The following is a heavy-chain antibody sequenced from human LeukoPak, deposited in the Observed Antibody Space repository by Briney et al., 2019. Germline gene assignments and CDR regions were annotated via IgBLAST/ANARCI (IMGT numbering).Heavy chain of an antibody. Sequence: SETLSLTCAVYGGSFSGYYWSWIRPPPGKGLEWVGEINHSGSTNYNPSLKSRVTISVDTSKNQFSLKLSSVNAADTAVYYWAGKPRGGYRQGPPNYWGQGTLVTVSS. CDR2: INHSGST. D-gene: IGHD1-26*01. J-gene: IGHJ4*02. V-gene: IGHV4-34*01. CDR3: AGKPRGGYRQGPPNY. CDR1: GGSFSGYY.